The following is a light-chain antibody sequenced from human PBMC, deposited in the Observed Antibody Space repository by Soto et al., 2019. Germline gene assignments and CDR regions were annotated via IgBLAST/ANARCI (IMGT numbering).Light chain of an antibody. CDR1: QSLTSY. V-gene: IGKV3-15*01. J-gene: IGKJ4*01. CDR3: QQYNNWPLT. Sequence: EMVLTQSPGTLSLSPGETATLSCRASQSLTSYLAWYQQKPDQAPRLLIYGISTRATDIPARFSGSGSGTEFTLTISSLQSEDFAVYYCQQYNNWPLTFGGGTKVDIK. CDR2: GIS.